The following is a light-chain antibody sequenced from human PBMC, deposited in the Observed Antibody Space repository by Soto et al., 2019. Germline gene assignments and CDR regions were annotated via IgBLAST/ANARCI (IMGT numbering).Light chain of an antibody. Sequence: QSVLTQPPSASGTPGQRVTISCSGSSSNIGSNYVYCYQQLPGTAPKPLIYRNNERPSGVPDRFSGSKSGTSASLAISGLRSEDEAEYYCAAWDDSLSGLYVFGTGTKVTVL. CDR3: AAWDDSLSGLYV. CDR1: SSNIGSNY. V-gene: IGLV1-47*01. CDR2: RNN. J-gene: IGLJ1*01.